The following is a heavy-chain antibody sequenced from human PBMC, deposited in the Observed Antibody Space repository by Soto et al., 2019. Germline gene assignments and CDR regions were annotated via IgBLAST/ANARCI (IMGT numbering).Heavy chain of an antibody. J-gene: IGHJ4*02. CDR1: GFTFDDYA. Sequence: EVQLVESGGVVVQPGGSLRLSCAASGFTFDDYAMHWVRQAPGKGLEWVSLISWDGGSTYYADSVKGRFTISRDNSKNSLYLQMNSLRAEDTALYYCAKDGTHYQLRRMYYFDYWGQGTRVTVSS. CDR2: ISWDGGST. D-gene: IGHD2-2*01. CDR3: AKDGTHYQLRRMYYFDY. V-gene: IGHV3-43D*04.